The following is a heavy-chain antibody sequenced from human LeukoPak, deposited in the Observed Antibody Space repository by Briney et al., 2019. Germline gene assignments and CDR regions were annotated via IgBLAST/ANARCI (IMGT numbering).Heavy chain of an antibody. CDR2: LDSGGITT. V-gene: IGHV3-23*03. J-gene: IGHJ4*02. D-gene: IGHD1-14*01. Sequence: GGSLRLSCAASGFIFSNCAMSWVRQAPGKGLEWVSGLDSGGITTYYADSVKGRFTISRDNSKNTLYLQMNNLRAEDTAVYYCAKHSVFTRTQNDYWGQGTLVTVSS. CDR3: AKHSVFTRTQNDY. CDR1: GFIFSNCA.